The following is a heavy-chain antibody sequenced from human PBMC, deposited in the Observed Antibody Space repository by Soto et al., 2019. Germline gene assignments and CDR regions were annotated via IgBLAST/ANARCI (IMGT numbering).Heavy chain of an antibody. Sequence: QVQLVQSGVEVREPGASVKVSCKAVRYIFTNYGVSWVRQAPGQGLEWMGWITNYNGNTEYAQKFQGRVTMTTDASTSTAYMELGSLRSDDTAIYYCARALTGYGMDVWGQGTTVTGSS. CDR2: ITNYNGNT. V-gene: IGHV1-18*01. J-gene: IGHJ6*02. CDR3: ARALTGYGMDV. CDR1: RYIFTNYG.